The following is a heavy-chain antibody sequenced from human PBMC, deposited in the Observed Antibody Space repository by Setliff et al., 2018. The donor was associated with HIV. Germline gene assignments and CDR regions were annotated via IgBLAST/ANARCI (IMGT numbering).Heavy chain of an antibody. V-gene: IGHV1-18*01. J-gene: IGHJ3*02. CDR2: INPYSGDT. Sequence: ASVKVSCKTSGYIFTTYGVSWIRQAPGQGLEWMGWINPYSGDTKYLQKFQGRATLTTDTSTSTAYMDLRSLRSDDTAVYYCAREGWPSDAFDIWGQGTMVT. D-gene: IGHD2-15*01. CDR3: AREGWPSDAFDI. CDR1: GYIFTTYG.